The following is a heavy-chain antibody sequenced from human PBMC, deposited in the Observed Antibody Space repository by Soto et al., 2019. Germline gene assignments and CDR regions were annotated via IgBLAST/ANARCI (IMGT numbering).Heavy chain of an antibody. Sequence: PGGSLRLSCAASGFTFSSYGMHWVRQAPGKGLEWVAVIWYDGSNKYYADSVKGRFTISRDNSKNTLYLQMNSLRAEDTAVYYCARDRWTNGDYSSYGMDVWGQGTTVTVS. D-gene: IGHD2-8*01. J-gene: IGHJ6*02. CDR1: GFTFSSYG. CDR2: IWYDGSNK. V-gene: IGHV3-33*01. CDR3: ARDRWTNGDYSSYGMDV.